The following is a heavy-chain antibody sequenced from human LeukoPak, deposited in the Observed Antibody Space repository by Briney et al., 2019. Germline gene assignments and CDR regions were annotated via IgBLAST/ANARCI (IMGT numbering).Heavy chain of an antibody. J-gene: IGHJ4*02. CDR2: INHSGST. V-gene: IGHV4-34*01. CDR3: ARGFVRYCSGGSCATGYYFDY. CDR1: GGSFSGYY. D-gene: IGHD2-15*01. Sequence: SETLSLTCAVYGGSFSGYYWSWIRQPPGKGLEWIGEINHSGSTNYNPSLKSRVTISVDTSKNQFSLKLSSVTAADTAVYYCARGFVRYCSGGSCATGYYFDYWGQGTLVTVSS.